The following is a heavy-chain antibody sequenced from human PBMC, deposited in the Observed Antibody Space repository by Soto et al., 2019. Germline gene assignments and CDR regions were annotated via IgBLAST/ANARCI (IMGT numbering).Heavy chain of an antibody. CDR1: GGSISNYY. D-gene: IGHD6-13*01. CDR3: AREGEAAVYYYYYMDV. CDR2: IYYSGST. V-gene: IGHV4-59*01. Sequence: SETLSLTCTVSGGSISNYYWTWIRQPPGKGLEWIGYIYYSGSTNYNPSLKSRVTISVDTSKNQFSLKLSSVTAADTAVYYCAREGEAAVYYYYYMDVWSKGTTVTVSS. J-gene: IGHJ6*03.